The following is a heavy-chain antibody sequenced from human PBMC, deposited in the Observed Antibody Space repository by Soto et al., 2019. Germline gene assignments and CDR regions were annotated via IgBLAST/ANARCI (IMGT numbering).Heavy chain of an antibody. V-gene: IGHV3-7*04. CDR3: VRGRSSSVL. Sequence: EVQLVESGGGLVQPGGSPRLSCAGSGFTFSGSWMTWVRQAAGKGLEWVASIKEDGSETYYVDSVKGRFTISRDNAENSLSLHMYSVGAEDTAVYYCVRGRSSSVLWGQGTLVTVSS. D-gene: IGHD6-6*01. J-gene: IGHJ4*02. CDR1: GFTFSGSW. CDR2: IKEDGSET.